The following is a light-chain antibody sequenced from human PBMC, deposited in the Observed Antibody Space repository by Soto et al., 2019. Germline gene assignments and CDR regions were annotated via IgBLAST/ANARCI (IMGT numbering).Light chain of an antibody. CDR3: CSYVGISPNVV. J-gene: IGLJ2*01. CDR1: SSDVGSYNL. V-gene: IGLV2-23*01. CDR2: EGS. Sequence: QSALTQPASVSGSPGQSITISCTGNSSDVGSYNLVSWYQQHPGKAPKLMIYEGSKRPSGVSNRFSGSKSGNMASLTISGLQAEDEVVYYCCSYVGISPNVVFGGGTKLTVL.